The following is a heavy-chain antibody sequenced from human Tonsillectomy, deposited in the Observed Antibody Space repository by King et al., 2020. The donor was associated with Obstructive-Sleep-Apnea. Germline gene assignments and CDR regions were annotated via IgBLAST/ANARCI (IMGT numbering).Heavy chain of an antibody. V-gene: IGHV3-23*04. CDR3: AKIRNYDFWSGYPLVYGMDV. Sequence: VQLVESGGGLVQPGGSLRLSCAASGFTFSSYAMSWVRQAPGKGLEWVSAISGSGGSTYYADSVKGRFTNSRNNSKNTLYLQMNSLRAEDTAVYYCAKIRNYDFWSGYPLVYGMDVWGQGTTVTVSS. CDR1: GFTFSSYA. J-gene: IGHJ6*02. D-gene: IGHD3-3*01. CDR2: ISGSGGST.